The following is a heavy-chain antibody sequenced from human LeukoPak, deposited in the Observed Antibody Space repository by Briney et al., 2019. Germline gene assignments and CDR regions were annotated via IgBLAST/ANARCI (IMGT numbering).Heavy chain of an antibody. CDR2: INPNSGGT. CDR1: GYTFTGYY. J-gene: IGHJ3*02. D-gene: IGHD5-12*01. V-gene: IGHV1-2*02. CDR3: ADGYSGYDFAFDI. Sequence: ASVKVSCKASGYTFTGYYMHWVRQVPGQGLEWMGWINPNSGGTNYAQKFQGRVTMTRDTSISTAYMELSRLRSDDTAVYYCADGYSGYDFAFDIWGQGTMVTVSS.